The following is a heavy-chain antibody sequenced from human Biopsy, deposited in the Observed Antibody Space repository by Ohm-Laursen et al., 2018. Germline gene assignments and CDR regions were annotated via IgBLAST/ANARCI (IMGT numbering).Heavy chain of an antibody. V-gene: IGHV4-59*01. CDR2: IYYSGST. D-gene: IGHD2/OR15-2a*01. J-gene: IGHJ6*02. CDR3: ARATNSTGWPYYYFYGMDV. Sequence: SETLSLTWTVSGGSISSDYWSWIRQPPGKGLEWIGNIYYSGSTNYNPSLKSRVTISVDTSKNQFSLRLNSVTAADTAVYYCARATNSTGWPYYYFYGMDVWGQGTTVTVSS. CDR1: GGSISSDY.